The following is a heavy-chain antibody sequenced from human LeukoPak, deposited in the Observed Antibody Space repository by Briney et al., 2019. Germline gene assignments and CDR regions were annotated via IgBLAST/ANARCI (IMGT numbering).Heavy chain of an antibody. Sequence: SETLSLTCTVSGVSISSYYWSWIRQPAGKGLEWIGRIYTSGNTNYNPSLKSRVTMSVDTSKKQFSLKLSSVTAADTAVYYCAKVATFGVVEYYFDYWGQGTLVTVSS. J-gene: IGHJ4*02. CDR1: GVSISSYY. CDR3: AKVATFGVVEYYFDY. V-gene: IGHV4-4*07. D-gene: IGHD3-3*01. CDR2: IYTSGNT.